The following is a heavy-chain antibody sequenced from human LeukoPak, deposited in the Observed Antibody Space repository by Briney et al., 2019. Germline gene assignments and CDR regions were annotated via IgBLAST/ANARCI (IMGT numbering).Heavy chain of an antibody. CDR1: GFTFSSYA. J-gene: IGHJ4*02. V-gene: IGHV3-23*01. CDR3: AKDLVTGSLDY. D-gene: IGHD3-10*01. CDR2: ISGSGGST. Sequence: GGTLRLSCAASGFTFSSYAMTWVRQAPGKGLEWVSSISGSGGSTYYADSVKGRFTISRDNSKNTLYLQMNSLRAEDTAVYYCAKDLVTGSLDYWGQGTLVTVSS.